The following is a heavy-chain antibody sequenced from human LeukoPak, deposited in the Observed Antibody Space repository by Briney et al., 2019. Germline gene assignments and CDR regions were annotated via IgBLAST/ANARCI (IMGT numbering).Heavy chain of an antibody. J-gene: IGHJ4*02. CDR2: INTGGSPI. CDR3: TKDAPGFCSGSSCYEGDYFDS. V-gene: IGHV3-48*01. CDR1: GFIFSRDS. D-gene: IGHD2-15*01. Sequence: GGSLRLSCAASGFIFSRDSMNWVRQAPGKGLEWVSYINTGGSPIHYADSVRGRFTISRDNAKNSLYLQMNSLRAEDTALYYCTKDAPGFCSGSSCYEGDYFDSWGQGTLVIVSS.